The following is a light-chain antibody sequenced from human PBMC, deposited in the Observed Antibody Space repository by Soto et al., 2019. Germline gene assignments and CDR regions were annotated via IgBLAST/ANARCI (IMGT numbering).Light chain of an antibody. CDR1: SSNVANNY. Sequence: QSVLTQPPSVSAAPGQKVTISCSGSSSNVANNYVSWYQQIPGSAPKLLIYDNNKRPSGIPDRFSGSKSGTSATLGITGLQTGDEADYYCATWDTSLNGVVFGGGTKVTVL. J-gene: IGLJ3*02. CDR3: ATWDTSLNGVV. CDR2: DNN. V-gene: IGLV1-51*01.